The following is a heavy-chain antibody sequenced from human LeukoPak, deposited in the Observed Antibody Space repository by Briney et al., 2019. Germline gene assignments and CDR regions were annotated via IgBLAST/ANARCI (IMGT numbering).Heavy chain of an antibody. CDR3: AKALGLYGDYPFDAFDI. CDR1: GSTFTYYV. J-gene: IGHJ3*02. V-gene: IGHV3-9*01. Sequence: GGFLILSCASAGSTFTYYVMHVVRTPPGKLLEWASVISCNSGSIGYADSVKGRFTISRDNAKNSLYLQMNSMRAEDTALYYCAKALGLYGDYPFDAFDIWGQGTMVTVSS. D-gene: IGHD4-17*01. CDR2: ISCNSGSI.